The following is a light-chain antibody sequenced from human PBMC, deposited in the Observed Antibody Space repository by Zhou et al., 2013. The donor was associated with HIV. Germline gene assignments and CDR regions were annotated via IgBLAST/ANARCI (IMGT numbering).Light chain of an antibody. J-gene: IGKJ4*01. CDR1: QSVGNE. V-gene: IGKV3-11*01. CDR2: DAS. CDR3: QQYNNWPLT. Sequence: VLTQSPGTLHLSPGERAALSCRASQSVGNELAWYQQRPGLPPRLVIYDASNRASGIPARFSGSGSGTDFTLTISSLEPEDSAVYYCQQYNNWPLTFGGGTKVEIK.